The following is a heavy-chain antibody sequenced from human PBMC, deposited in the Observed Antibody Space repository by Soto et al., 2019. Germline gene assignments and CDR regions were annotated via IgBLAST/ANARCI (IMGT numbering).Heavy chain of an antibody. Sequence: LSLTCTVSGDSISSGNKYWSWIRQPPGKGLEWIGYIFSSGTTYYNPSLKSRLTMSLDASQNRFSLKLNSLTDADTAVYFCARVPSPFDYYYAMDVWGQGTTVTVSS. V-gene: IGHV4-30-4*01. CDR2: IFSSGTT. D-gene: IGHD3-16*01. J-gene: IGHJ6*02. CDR1: GDSISSGNKY. CDR3: ARVPSPFDYYYAMDV.